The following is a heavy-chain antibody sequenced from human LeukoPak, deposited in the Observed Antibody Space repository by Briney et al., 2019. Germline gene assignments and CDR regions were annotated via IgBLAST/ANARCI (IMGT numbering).Heavy chain of an antibody. V-gene: IGHV3-7*01. CDR1: GFTFSKFW. J-gene: IGHJ4*02. D-gene: IGHD6-25*01. CDR3: ATSDDSAATY. CDR2: IKEDGSTK. Sequence: GGSLRLSCAASGFTFSKFWMSWVRQASGKGLEWVANIKEDGSTKHYVDSVKGRFTISRDNAKNSLSLQMNYLRVEDTAVYYCATSDDSAATYWGQGTLVTVSS.